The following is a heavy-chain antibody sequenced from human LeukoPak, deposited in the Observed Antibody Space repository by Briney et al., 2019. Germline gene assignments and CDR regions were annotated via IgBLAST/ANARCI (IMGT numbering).Heavy chain of an antibody. CDR3: AREPIAAQFYLDGFDY. J-gene: IGHJ4*02. CDR1: GSSISSGDYY. Sequence: SPSETLSLTCTVSGSSISSGDYYWSWVRQPPGKGLEWIGYIYYSGSTYYNPSLKSRVTISVDTSKNQFSLKLSSVTAADTAVYYCAREPIAAQFYLDGFDYWGQGTLVTVSS. V-gene: IGHV4-30-4*01. D-gene: IGHD6-13*01. CDR2: IYYSGST.